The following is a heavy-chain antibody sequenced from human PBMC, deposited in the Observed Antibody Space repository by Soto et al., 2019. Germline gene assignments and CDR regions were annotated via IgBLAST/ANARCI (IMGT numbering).Heavy chain of an antibody. Sequence: ASVKVSCKASGYTFTGYYMHWVRQAPGQGLEWMGWINPNSGGTNYAQKFQGWVTMTRDTSISTAYMELSRLRSDDTAVYYCARSRIVGATSVYDYWGQGTLVTVSS. CDR1: GYTFTGYY. J-gene: IGHJ4*02. V-gene: IGHV1-2*04. D-gene: IGHD1-26*01. CDR2: INPNSGGT. CDR3: ARSRIVGATSVYDY.